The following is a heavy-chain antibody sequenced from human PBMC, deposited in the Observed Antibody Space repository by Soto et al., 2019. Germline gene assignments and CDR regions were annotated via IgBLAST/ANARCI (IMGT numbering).Heavy chain of an antibody. J-gene: IGHJ6*02. Sequence: ASVKVSCKASGYTFTSYYMHWVRQAPGQGLEWMGIVNPSGGSTSYAQKFQGRVTMTRDTSTSTVYMELSSLRSEDTAVYYCAIDQRDIVVVPAAIEYYYGMDVWGQGTTVTVSS. CDR1: GYTFTSYY. D-gene: IGHD2-2*02. V-gene: IGHV1-46*01. CDR3: AIDQRDIVVVPAAIEYYYGMDV. CDR2: VNPSGGST.